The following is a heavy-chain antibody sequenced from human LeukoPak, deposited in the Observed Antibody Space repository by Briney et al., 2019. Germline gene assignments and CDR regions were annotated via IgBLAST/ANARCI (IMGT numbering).Heavy chain of an antibody. V-gene: IGHV3-7*01. CDR2: INPDGNKK. Sequence: GGSLRLSCAASGFIFSNYGMNWVRQAPGKGLEWVASINPDGNKKYSADSVKGRFTISRDNAENSLYLQMNSLRVEDTAFYYCARDLAYSRLDYWGQGTLVTVSS. CDR3: ARDLAYSRLDY. CDR1: GFIFSNYG. D-gene: IGHD5-18*01. J-gene: IGHJ4*02.